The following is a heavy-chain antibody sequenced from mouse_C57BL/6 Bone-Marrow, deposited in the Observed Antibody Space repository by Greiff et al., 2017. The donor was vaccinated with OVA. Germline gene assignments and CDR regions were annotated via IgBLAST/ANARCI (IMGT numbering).Heavy chain of an antibody. CDR1: GYSITSGYY. Sequence: EVQLQESGPGLVKPSQSLSLTCSVTGYSITSGYYWNRIRQFPGNKLEWMGYISYDGSNNYNPSLKNRISITRDTSKNQFFLKLNSVTTEDTATYYCARERLITTVVAPFAYWGQGTLVTVSA. CDR2: ISYDGSN. V-gene: IGHV3-6*01. J-gene: IGHJ3*01. CDR3: ARERLITTVVAPFAY. D-gene: IGHD1-1*01.